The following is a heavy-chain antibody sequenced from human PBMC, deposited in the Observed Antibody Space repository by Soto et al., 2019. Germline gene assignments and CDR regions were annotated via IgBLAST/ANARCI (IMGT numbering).Heavy chain of an antibody. CDR2: IAVGSGYT. CDR1: GFTFTSSA. J-gene: IGHJ4*02. CDR3: AADATAWQQMVPSDY. D-gene: IGHD2-8*01. Sequence: SVKVSCKASGFTFTSSAFXWVRQARGQRLEWIGWIAVGSGYTNYAQRFQDRVTLTRDMSTATTYMELSRLTSEDTAIYYCAADATAWQQMVPSDYWGQGTLVTVSS. V-gene: IGHV1-58*01.